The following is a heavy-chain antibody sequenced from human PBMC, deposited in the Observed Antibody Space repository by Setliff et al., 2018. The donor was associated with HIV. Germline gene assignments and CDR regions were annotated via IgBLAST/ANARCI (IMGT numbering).Heavy chain of an antibody. D-gene: IGHD1-1*01. V-gene: IGHV4-59*01. Sequence: SETLSLTCTVSGGSISSYYWSWIRQPPGKGLEWIGYISYSGSTNYNPSLKSRVTILVDTSKNHFSLKLTSVTAADTAVYYCARGPTRFYFDFWGQGTLVTVSS. J-gene: IGHJ4*02. CDR2: ISYSGST. CDR1: GGSISSYY. CDR3: ARGPTRFYFDF.